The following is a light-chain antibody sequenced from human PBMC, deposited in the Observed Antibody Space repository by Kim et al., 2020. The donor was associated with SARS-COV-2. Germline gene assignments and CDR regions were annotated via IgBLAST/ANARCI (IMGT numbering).Light chain of an antibody. V-gene: IGKV1-39*01. J-gene: IGKJ4*01. Sequence: DITLTQSLSSVAASVGDRVTIACRASQSITTYLNWYQLKPGKEPQLLIYAAFTLQSGVPSRFSGSGSGTDFTITISSLHPEEFATYYCKQSNITPLLTFGGGTKVDIK. CDR3: KQSNITPLLT. CDR2: AAF. CDR1: QSITTY.